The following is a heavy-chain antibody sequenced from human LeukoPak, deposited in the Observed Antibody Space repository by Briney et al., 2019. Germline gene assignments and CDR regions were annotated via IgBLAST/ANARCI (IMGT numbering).Heavy chain of an antibody. Sequence: ASVKVSCTASGYTFPSYFMHWVRQAPGQGLEWMGIINPTGGSTTYAQRFQGRVTMTRDTSTSTVYMELSSLRSDDTAVYYCARTAARRFDYWGQGTLVTVSS. J-gene: IGHJ4*02. CDR2: INPTGGST. V-gene: IGHV1-46*01. CDR3: ARTAARRFDY. D-gene: IGHD6-6*01. CDR1: GYTFPSYF.